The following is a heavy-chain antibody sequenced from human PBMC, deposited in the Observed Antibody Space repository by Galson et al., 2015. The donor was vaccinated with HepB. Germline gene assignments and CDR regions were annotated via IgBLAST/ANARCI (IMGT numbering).Heavy chain of an antibody. J-gene: IGHJ4*02. V-gene: IGHV3-23*01. CDR2: ISGSGGSI. Sequence: SLRLSCAASGFTFSSYWIHWVRQAPGKGLEWVSAISGSGGSIYYADSVKGRFTISRDNSKNTLYLQMNSLRAEDTAVYYCAGSTAPRDFDYWGQGTLVTVSS. CDR1: GFTFSSYW. CDR3: AGSTAPRDFDY. D-gene: IGHD6-13*01.